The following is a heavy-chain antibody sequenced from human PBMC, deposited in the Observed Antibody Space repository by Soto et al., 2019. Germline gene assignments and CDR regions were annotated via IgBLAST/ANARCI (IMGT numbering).Heavy chain of an antibody. CDR1: GFPFHEYT. D-gene: IGHD5-12*01. CDR3: AKDMANTYLPDDY. V-gene: IGHV3-43*01. CDR2: ITWDGDST. J-gene: IGHJ4*02. Sequence: GGSLRLSCAASGFPFHEYTMHWVRQAPGKGLEWVSLITWDGDSTYYADSVKGRFTISRDNSKNCLYLQMNSLTSEDTALYYCAKDMANTYLPDDYWGQGTLVTVSS.